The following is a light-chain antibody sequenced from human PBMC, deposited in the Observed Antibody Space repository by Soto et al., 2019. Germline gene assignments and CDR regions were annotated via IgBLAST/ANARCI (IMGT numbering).Light chain of an antibody. CDR2: DAS. Sequence: EIVMTQSPATLSVSPGERATLSCRASQSVSSDLAWYHQKPGQAPRLLIYDASNRATGIPTRFSGSGSGTEFTLTISSLQSEDFAVYFCQHYNNWLITFGQGTRLEIK. V-gene: IGKV3D-15*01. CDR3: QHYNNWLIT. CDR1: QSVSSD. J-gene: IGKJ5*01.